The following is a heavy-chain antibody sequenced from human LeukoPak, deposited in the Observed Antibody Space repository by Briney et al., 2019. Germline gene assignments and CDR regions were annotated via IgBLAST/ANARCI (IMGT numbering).Heavy chain of an antibody. V-gene: IGHV4-34*01. Sequence: SETLSLTCAVYGGSFSGYYWSWLRQPPGKGLEWIGEINHSGSTNYNPSLKSRVTISVDTSKNQFSLKLSSVTAADTAVYYCARVFVRVYGADDAFDIWGQGTMVTVSS. CDR3: ARVFVRVYGADDAFDI. CDR2: INHSGST. CDR1: GGSFSGYY. D-gene: IGHD4-17*01. J-gene: IGHJ3*02.